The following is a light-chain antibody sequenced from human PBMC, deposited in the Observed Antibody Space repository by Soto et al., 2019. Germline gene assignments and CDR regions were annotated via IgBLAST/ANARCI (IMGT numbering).Light chain of an antibody. Sequence: EIVLTQSPGTLSLSPGERATLSCRASQSVSSDYLAWYQQKPGQTPRLLIYVASSRATGIPDRFSGSGSGTDFTLTISSLELEDFAMYYCQQYGSSPPHTFGQGTKLEIK. J-gene: IGKJ2*01. CDR1: QSVSSDY. V-gene: IGKV3-20*01. CDR3: QQYGSSPPHT. CDR2: VAS.